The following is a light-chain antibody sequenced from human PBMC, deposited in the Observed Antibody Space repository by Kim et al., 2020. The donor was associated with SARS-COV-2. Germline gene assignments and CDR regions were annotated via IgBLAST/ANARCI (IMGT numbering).Light chain of an antibody. CDR2: GKN. CDR3: NSRDSSGNHLV. Sequence: AVGQTVRIKCQGDSLRSYYASWYQQKLGQAPVLVIYGKNNRPSGIPDRFSGSSSGNTASLTITGAQAEDEADYYCNSRDSSGNHLVFGGGTQLTVL. V-gene: IGLV3-19*01. CDR1: SLRSYY. J-gene: IGLJ2*01.